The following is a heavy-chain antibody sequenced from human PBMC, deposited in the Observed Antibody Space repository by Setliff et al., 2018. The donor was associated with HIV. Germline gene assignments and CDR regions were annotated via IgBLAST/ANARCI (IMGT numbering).Heavy chain of an antibody. Sequence: KSSETLSLTCTVSGGSITSHHWNWIRQPPGQGLEWIGFTHYSGRTSHNPSLTSRVTFSVDTSKNQFSLKLSSVTDVDTAVYYCARWGETETPTSVKAFDIWGQGTLVTVSS. CDR1: GGSITSHH. J-gene: IGHJ3*02. D-gene: IGHD1-26*01. CDR3: ARWGETETPTSVKAFDI. CDR2: THYSGRT. V-gene: IGHV4-59*11.